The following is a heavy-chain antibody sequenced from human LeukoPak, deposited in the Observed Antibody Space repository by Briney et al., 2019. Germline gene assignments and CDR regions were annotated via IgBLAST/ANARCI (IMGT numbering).Heavy chain of an antibody. J-gene: IGHJ5*02. CDR2: IYQSGST. V-gene: IGHV4-39*01. D-gene: IGHD3-22*01. Sequence: PSETLSLTCTVSGGSISTSGYYWGWIRQPPGKGLEWIGSIYQSGSTYYNPSLKSRVTISVDPSKNQFSLKLSSVTAADTAVYYCARTYYYDSRGSYGYNWFDPWGRGTLVTVSP. CDR1: GGSISTSGYY. CDR3: ARTYYYDSRGSYGYNWFDP.